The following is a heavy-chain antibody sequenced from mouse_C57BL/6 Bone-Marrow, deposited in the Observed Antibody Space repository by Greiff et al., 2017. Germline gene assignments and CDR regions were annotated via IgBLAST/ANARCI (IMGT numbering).Heavy chain of an antibody. J-gene: IGHJ1*03. Sequence: VQLQQSGPVLVKPGASVKMSCKASGYTFTDYYMNWVKQSHGKSLEWIGVINPYNGGTSYNQKFKGKATLTVDKSSSTAYMELNSLTSEDSAVYYCATLIYYGNPWYCDVWGTGTTVTVSS. CDR3: ATLIYYGNPWYCDV. CDR1: GYTFTDYY. CDR2: INPYNGGT. D-gene: IGHD2-1*01. V-gene: IGHV1-19*01.